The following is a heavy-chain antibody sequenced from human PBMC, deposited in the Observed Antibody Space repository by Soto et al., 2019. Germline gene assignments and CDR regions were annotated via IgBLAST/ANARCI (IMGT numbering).Heavy chain of an antibody. V-gene: IGHV4-39*01. Sequence: QLQLQESGPGLVKPSETLSLTCTVSGGSISSSSYYWGWIRQPPGKGLEWIGSIYYSGSTYYNPSRKSRVTISVDTSKNQFSLKLSSVTAADTAVYYCARRSDIVVVPAAIGYMDVWGKGTTVTVSS. CDR2: IYYSGST. CDR3: ARRSDIVVVPAAIGYMDV. D-gene: IGHD2-2*01. CDR1: GGSISSSSYY. J-gene: IGHJ6*03.